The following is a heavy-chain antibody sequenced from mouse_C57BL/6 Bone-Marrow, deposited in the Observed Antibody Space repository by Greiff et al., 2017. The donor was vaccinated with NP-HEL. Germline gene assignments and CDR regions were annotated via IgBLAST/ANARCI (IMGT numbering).Heavy chain of an antibody. V-gene: IGHV1-54*01. CDR3: ARWDYDGVDY. CDR1: GYAFTNYL. Sequence: VQLQQSGAELVRPGTSVKVSCKASGYAFTNYLIEWVKQRPGQGLEWIGVINPGSGGTNYNEKFKGKATLTADKSSSTAYMQLSSLTSEDSAVYFCARWDYDGVDYWGQGTTLTVSS. CDR2: INPGSGGT. J-gene: IGHJ2*01. D-gene: IGHD2-4*01.